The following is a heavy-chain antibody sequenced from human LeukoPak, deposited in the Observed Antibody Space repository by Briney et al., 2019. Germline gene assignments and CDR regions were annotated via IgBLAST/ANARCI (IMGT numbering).Heavy chain of an antibody. CDR2: ISGSGDNT. V-gene: IGHV3-23*01. D-gene: IGHD2-2*01. J-gene: IGHJ5*02. CDR3: AKDRAATCSTTSCYLNWFDP. CDR1: GFTFSSYA. Sequence: PGGSLRLSRAASGFTFSSYAMSWVRQAPGKGLEWVSAISGSGDNTYYTDSVKGRFTISRDNSKNTLYLQMNSLRAEDTAVYYCAKDRAATCSTTSCYLNWFDPWGQGTLVTVSS.